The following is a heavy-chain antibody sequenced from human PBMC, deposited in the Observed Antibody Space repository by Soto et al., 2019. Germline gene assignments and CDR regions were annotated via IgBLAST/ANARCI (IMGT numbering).Heavy chain of an antibody. V-gene: IGHV5-51*01. J-gene: IGHJ3*02. CDR3: ARLPLSIGVAGKVEAFDI. Sequence: PGESLKISCKGSGYSFTSYWIGWVRQMPGKGLEWMGIIYPGDSDTRYSPSFQGQVTISADKSISTAYLQWSSLKASHTAMSYCARLPLSIGVAGKVEAFDIWGQGTMVTVSS. CDR1: GYSFTSYW. CDR2: IYPGDSDT. D-gene: IGHD6-19*01.